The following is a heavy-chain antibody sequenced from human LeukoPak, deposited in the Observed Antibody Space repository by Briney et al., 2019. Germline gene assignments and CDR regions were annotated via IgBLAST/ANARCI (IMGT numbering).Heavy chain of an antibody. V-gene: IGHV3-33*01. Sequence: GGSLRLSCAASGFTFSRYGTHWVRQAPGKGLGWVAVIWYDGSHKYYADSVKGRFTISRDNSKNMLYLQMNSLSAEDTAVYYCVRAYDILTGPEYWGQGTLVTVSS. CDR1: GFTFSRYG. D-gene: IGHD3-9*01. J-gene: IGHJ4*02. CDR3: VRAYDILTGPEY. CDR2: IWYDGSHK.